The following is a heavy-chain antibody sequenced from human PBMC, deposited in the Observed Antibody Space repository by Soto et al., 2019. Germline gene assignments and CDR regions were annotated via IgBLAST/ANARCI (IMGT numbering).Heavy chain of an antibody. CDR3: AREFRRGDLPRSLDY. CDR2: IKQDGSEE. Sequence: PGGSLRLSCAASGFTFISYWMSWFLQAPWKGLEWVTNIKQDGSEENYVDSVKGRFTISRDNAKNALYLQMNSLRDEDTAVYYCAREFRRGDLPRSLDYWGQGTLVTVSS. V-gene: IGHV3-7*01. J-gene: IGHJ4*02. CDR1: GFTFISYW. D-gene: IGHD2-21*02.